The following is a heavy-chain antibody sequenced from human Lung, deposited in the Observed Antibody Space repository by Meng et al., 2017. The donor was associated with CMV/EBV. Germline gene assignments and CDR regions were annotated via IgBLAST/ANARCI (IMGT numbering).Heavy chain of an antibody. D-gene: IGHD2-2*01. J-gene: IGHJ6*02. Sequence: SVXVSXKASGGTFSSYAISWVRQAPGQGLEWMGGIIPIFGTANYAQKFQGRVMITTDESTSTAYMELSSLRSEDTAVYYCARTPGDCSSTSCLGGYYYGMDVXGQGXTVTVSS. CDR2: IIPIFGTA. CDR1: GGTFSSYA. V-gene: IGHV1-69*05. CDR3: ARTPGDCSSTSCLGGYYYGMDV.